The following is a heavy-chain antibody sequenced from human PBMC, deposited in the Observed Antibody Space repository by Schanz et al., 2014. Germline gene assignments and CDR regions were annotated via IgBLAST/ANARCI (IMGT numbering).Heavy chain of an antibody. J-gene: IGHJ4*02. Sequence: EVQLMESGGGLVKPGGSLRLSCVASGFAFSSFAMTWVRQAPGGGLDWVSSISTSGTYMYIADSLKGRLTISRDDAKKSMYLQMNNLRAEDTAVYYCVRVSFADPRLYRGMDRDIDYWGQGTLVTVSS. D-gene: IGHD5-18*01. V-gene: IGHV3-21*01. CDR3: VRVSFADPRLYRGMDRDIDY. CDR1: GFAFSSFA. CDR2: ISTSGTYM.